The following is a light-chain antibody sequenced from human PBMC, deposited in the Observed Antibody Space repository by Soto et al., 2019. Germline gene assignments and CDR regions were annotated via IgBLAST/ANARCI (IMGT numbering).Light chain of an antibody. CDR2: SNN. CDR3: AAWDDSLSGYV. J-gene: IGLJ1*01. Sequence: QSVLTQPPSASGTPGQRVTISCSGSSSNIGSNYVYWYQQLPGTAPKLLIYSNNQRPSGVPDRFSGSKSGTLASLAISGLRSEDEADYYCAAWDDSLSGYVFGTGTKLTVL. V-gene: IGLV1-47*02. CDR1: SSNIGSNY.